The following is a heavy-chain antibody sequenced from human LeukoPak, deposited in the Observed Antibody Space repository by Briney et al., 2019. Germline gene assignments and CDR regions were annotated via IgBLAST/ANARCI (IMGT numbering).Heavy chain of an antibody. J-gene: IGHJ4*02. V-gene: IGHV3-23*01. CDR1: GFTFSSYA. CDR3: AKAAAYSTGWRCDC. Sequence: PGGSLRLSCAASGFTFSSYAMSWVRQAPGKGLEWVSSITGSGDDTNHADSVKGRFTISRDNSKNTLYLEMNSLSAGDTAVYYCAKAAAYSTGWRCDCWGQGTLVTVSP. D-gene: IGHD6-19*01. CDR2: ITGSGDDT.